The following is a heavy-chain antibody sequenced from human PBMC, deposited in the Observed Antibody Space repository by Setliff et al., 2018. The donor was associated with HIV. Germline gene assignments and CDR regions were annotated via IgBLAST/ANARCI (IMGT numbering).Heavy chain of an antibody. CDR2: VIPIFGAA. V-gene: IGHV1-69*05. J-gene: IGHJ6*02. CDR3: ARGLRARPRLRGFYHYGMDV. Sequence: SVKVSCKASGGTFSDYALSWVRQTPGQGLEWMGGVIPIFGAANYAQKFQARVTITTDESTNTAYMELTSLRSDDSAVYFCARGLRARPRLRGFYHYGMDVWGQGTTVTVSS. D-gene: IGHD2-21*02. CDR1: GGTFSDYA.